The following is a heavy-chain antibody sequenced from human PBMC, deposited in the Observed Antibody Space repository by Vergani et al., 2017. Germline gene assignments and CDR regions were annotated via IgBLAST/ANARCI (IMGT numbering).Heavy chain of an antibody. CDR1: GFTSSYYG. Sequence: QVHLVESGGGVVQPGRSLRLSCVVSGFTSSYYGMHWVRQAPGKGLEWVAVIAFDGTQKYYADSVKGRFTLSRDNSKSTLYLQMNSLRTEDTAVYYCATKSCGTPGCQRGYFRVWGQGTLVTVSS. CDR2: IAFDGTQK. V-gene: IGHV3-30*03. J-gene: IGHJ1*01. D-gene: IGHD1-1*01. CDR3: ATKSCGTPGCQRGYFRV.